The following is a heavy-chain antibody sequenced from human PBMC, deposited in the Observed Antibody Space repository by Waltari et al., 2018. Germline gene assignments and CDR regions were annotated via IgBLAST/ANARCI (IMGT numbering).Heavy chain of an antibody. J-gene: IGHJ4*02. V-gene: IGHV1-69*14. Sequence: QVQLVQSGAEVMKPGSSLKVSSQASGGTFSSYAISWLHQAPGQGLEWMGGIIPIFGTANYAQKFQGRVTINADKSTSTAYMELSSLRSEDTAVYYCVGFIAVAGFAFDYWGQGTMVTVSS. D-gene: IGHD6-19*01. CDR1: GGTFSSYA. CDR3: VGFIAVAGFAFDY. CDR2: IIPIFGTA.